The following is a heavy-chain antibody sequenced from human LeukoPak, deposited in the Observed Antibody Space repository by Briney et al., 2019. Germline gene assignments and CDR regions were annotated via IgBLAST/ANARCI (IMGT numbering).Heavy chain of an antibody. Sequence: GGSLRLSCAASGFTFSSYGMHWVRQAPGKWLEWVAVISYDGSNKYYADSVKGRFTISRDNSKNTLYLQMNSLRAEDTAVYYCAKASENWFDPWGQGTLVTVSS. CDR2: ISYDGSNK. J-gene: IGHJ5*02. CDR1: GFTFSSYG. V-gene: IGHV3-30*18. CDR3: AKASENWFDP.